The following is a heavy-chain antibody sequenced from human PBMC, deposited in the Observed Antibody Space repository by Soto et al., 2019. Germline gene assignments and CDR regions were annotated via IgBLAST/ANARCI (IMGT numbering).Heavy chain of an antibody. D-gene: IGHD3-10*01. V-gene: IGHV4-34*01. CDR1: GGSFSGYY. Sequence: SETLSLTCAVYGGSFSGYYWSWIRQPPGKGLEWIGEINHSGSTNYNPSLKSRLTISSDMFKNQFSLRLNSVTAADTALYFCARGEVRGPFDIWGQGTKVTVSS. CDR3: ARGEVRGPFDI. J-gene: IGHJ3*02. CDR2: INHSGST.